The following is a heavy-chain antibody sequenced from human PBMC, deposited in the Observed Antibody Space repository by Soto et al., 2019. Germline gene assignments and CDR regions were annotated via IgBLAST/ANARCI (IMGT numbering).Heavy chain of an antibody. D-gene: IGHD3-22*01. J-gene: IGHJ4*02. Sequence: QLQLQESGPGLVKPSETLSLTCTVSGGSISSSSYYWGWIRQPPGKGLEWIGRIYYSGSTYYNPSLKSRVTISVDTSKNQFSLKLSSVTAADTAVYYCARRNDYDSSGYYWGPQRGTRYYFDYWGQGTLVTVSS. CDR3: ARRNDYDSSGYYWGPQRGTRYYFDY. V-gene: IGHV4-39*01. CDR1: GGSISSSSYY. CDR2: IYYSGST.